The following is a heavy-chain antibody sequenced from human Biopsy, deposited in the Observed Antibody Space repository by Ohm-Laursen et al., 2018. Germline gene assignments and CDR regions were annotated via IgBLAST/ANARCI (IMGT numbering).Heavy chain of an antibody. CDR1: GFTFSNFN. J-gene: IGHJ4*02. CDR2: ISSSSESI. Sequence: SLRLSCTASGFTFSNFNMNWFRQAPGEGLEWVSYISSSSESIYYADSVRGRFTVSRANAQNSMYLQMNSLRAEDTAVYYCARAYPPPGRRLVVVAGDFDCWGQGTRVTVS. CDR3: ARAYPPPGRRLVVVAGDFDC. D-gene: IGHD2-15*01. V-gene: IGHV3-48*01.